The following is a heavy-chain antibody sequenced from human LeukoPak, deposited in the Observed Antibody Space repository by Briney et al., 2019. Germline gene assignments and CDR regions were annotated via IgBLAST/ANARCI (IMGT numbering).Heavy chain of an antibody. V-gene: IGHV3-23*01. CDR1: GFTAIAYA. CDR3: ARNQQLGGHSYYYYGMDV. Sequence: PGGSLRVSCVGSGFTAIAYALTWARRAPGKGLEWVSGISGGGVTTYYADSVKGRFTISRDNSKNTLYLQMNSLRADDTAIYYCARNQQLGGHSYYYYGMDVWGQGTTVTVSS. CDR2: ISGGGVTT. J-gene: IGHJ6*02. D-gene: IGHD3-16*01.